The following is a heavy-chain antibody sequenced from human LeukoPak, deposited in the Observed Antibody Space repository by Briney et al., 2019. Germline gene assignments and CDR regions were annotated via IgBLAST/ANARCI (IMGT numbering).Heavy chain of an antibody. J-gene: IGHJ5*02. CDR3: ARDPGITMVRGVIEGNWFDP. CDR2: ISAYNGNT. CDR1: GYTFINYG. Sequence: EASVKVSCKASGYTFINYGISWVRQAPGQGLEWMGWISAYNGNTNYAQKFQGRVTMTTDTSTSTAHMELWSLRSDATAVYYCARDPGITMVRGVIEGNWFDPWGQGTLVTVSS. D-gene: IGHD3-10*01. V-gene: IGHV1-18*01.